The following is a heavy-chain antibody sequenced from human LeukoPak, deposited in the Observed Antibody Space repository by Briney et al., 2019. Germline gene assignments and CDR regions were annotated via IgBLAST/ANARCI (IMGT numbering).Heavy chain of an antibody. V-gene: IGHV4-34*01. CDR3: AREGGPYRPLDY. J-gene: IGHJ4*02. CDR2: VNLQGST. Sequence: GSLGLSCAASEFTLSTYSMNWVRQPPGKGLEWIGEVNLQGSTNYNPSLMRRVAISVDTSANHVSLQLTSVTAADTAVYYCAREGGPYRPLDYSGQGTLVTVSS. CDR1: EFTLSTYS.